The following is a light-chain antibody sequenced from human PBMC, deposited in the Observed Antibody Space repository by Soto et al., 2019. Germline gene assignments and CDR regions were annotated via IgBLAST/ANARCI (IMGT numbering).Light chain of an antibody. V-gene: IGKV1-5*03. CDR3: QRYNTYSRT. CDR2: EAF. Sequence: DIQMTQSPSTLSAFLGDRVTITCRASQSISTWLAWYQQKPGKAPKLLIYEAFSLQSVVPSRFSGSGSGTEFTLTISSLQPDDFATYYCQRYNTYSRTFGQGTKVEIK. CDR1: QSISTW. J-gene: IGKJ1*01.